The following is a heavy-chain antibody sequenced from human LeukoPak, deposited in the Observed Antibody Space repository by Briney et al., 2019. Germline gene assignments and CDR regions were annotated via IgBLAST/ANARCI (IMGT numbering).Heavy chain of an antibody. CDR1: GGTFSSYA. CDR3: ARVPQGSSWPYYFDY. J-gene: IGHJ4*02. CDR2: IIPILGIA. D-gene: IGHD6-13*01. Sequence: SVKVSCKASGGTFSSYAISWVRQAPGQGLEWMGRIIPILGIANYAQKFQGRVTITADKSTSTAYMELSSLRSEDTAVYYCARVPQGSSWPYYFDYWGQGTLVTVSS. V-gene: IGHV1-69*04.